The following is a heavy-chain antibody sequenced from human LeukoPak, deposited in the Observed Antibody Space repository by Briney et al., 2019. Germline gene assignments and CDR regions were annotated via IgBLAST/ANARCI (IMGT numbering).Heavy chain of an antibody. J-gene: IGHJ5*02. CDR3: AREGAAAEDVNWFDP. V-gene: IGHV1-2*02. D-gene: IGHD6-25*01. CDR1: GYTFTGYY. Sequence: ASVKVSCKASGYTFTGYYMHWVRQAPGQGLEWMGSINPNSGNTHYSQKFQGRVTMTRDTSISTAYMELSSLESDDTAIYYCAREGAAAEDVNWFDPWGQGTLVTVSS. CDR2: INPNSGNT.